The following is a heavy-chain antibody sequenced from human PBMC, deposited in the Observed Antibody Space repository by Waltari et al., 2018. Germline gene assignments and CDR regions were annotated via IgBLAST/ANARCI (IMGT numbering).Heavy chain of an antibody. D-gene: IGHD2-15*01. CDR1: GVTLSRSW. V-gene: IGHV3-74*03. CDR3: ARAGLLGAFDV. CDR2: INNDGSST. Sequence: EVQLVESGGGLVQPGGSLRLSCAASGVTLSRSWIHWVRQSPGKGLMCVSLINNDGSSTVYADSVKGRFTISRDDAKNTVSLQMNNLSAEDTALYYCARAGLLGAFDVWGQGTMVTVSS. J-gene: IGHJ3*01.